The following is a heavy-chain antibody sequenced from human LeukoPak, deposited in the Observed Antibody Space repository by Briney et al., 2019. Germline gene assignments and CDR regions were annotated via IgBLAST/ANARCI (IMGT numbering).Heavy chain of an antibody. CDR3: ARGERFLEWLYTWFDP. Sequence: SETLSLTCAVYGGSFSGYYWSWIRQPPWKGLEWIGEINYSGSTNYNPSLKSRVTISVDTSKTKFYLKMSSVTDADTAVYYCARGERFLEWLYTWFDPWGQGTLVPVSS. CDR2: INYSGST. J-gene: IGHJ5*02. D-gene: IGHD3-3*01. V-gene: IGHV4-34*01. CDR1: GGSFSGYY.